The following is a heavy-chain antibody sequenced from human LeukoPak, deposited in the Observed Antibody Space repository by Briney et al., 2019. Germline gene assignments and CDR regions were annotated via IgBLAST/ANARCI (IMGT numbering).Heavy chain of an antibody. D-gene: IGHD1-20*01. J-gene: IGHJ4*02. Sequence: PGRSLRLSCAASGFTFSSYAMHWVRQAPGKGLEWVSAISGSGGSTYYADSVKGRFTISRDNSKNTLYLQMNSLRAEDTAVYYCAKAHMITGALHFDYWGQGTLVTVSS. V-gene: IGHV3-23*01. CDR3: AKAHMITGALHFDY. CDR1: GFTFSSYA. CDR2: ISGSGGST.